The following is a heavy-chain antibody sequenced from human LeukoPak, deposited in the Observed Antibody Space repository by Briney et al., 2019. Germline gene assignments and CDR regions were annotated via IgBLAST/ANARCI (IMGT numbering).Heavy chain of an antibody. CDR3: TTVEGHYDFWSGYSFYAEYFQH. Sequence: PGGSLRLSCAASGFTFSNAWMSWVRQAPGKGLEWVGRIKSKTDGGTTDYAAPVKGRFTISRDDSKNTLYLQMNSLKTEDTAVYYCTTVEGHYDFWSGYSFYAEYFQHWGQGTLVTVSS. D-gene: IGHD3-3*01. CDR1: GFTFSNAW. J-gene: IGHJ1*01. CDR2: IKSKTDGGTT. V-gene: IGHV3-15*01.